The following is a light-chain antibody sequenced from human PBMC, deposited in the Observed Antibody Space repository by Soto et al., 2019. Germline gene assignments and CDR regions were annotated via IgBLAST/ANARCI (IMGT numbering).Light chain of an antibody. J-gene: IGKJ1*01. CDR1: QSISSW. V-gene: IGKV1-5*01. CDR2: DAS. CDR3: QQYNIYPWT. Sequence: DIQMTQSPSTLSASVGDRVTITCRASQSISSWLAWYQQKPGKAPKLLIYDASSLGSGVPSRFSGSGSGTEFTLTISSLQPDDFATYYCQQYNIYPWTFGQGTKVEIK.